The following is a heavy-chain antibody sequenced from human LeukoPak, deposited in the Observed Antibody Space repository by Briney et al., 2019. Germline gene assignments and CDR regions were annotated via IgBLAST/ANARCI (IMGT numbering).Heavy chain of an antibody. CDR1: GFTFSSYA. J-gene: IGHJ4*02. V-gene: IGHV3-23*01. D-gene: IGHD3-10*01. Sequence: SGGSLRLSCAASGFTFSSYAMSWVRQAPGKGLEWVSAISGSGGSTYYADSVKGRFTISRDNSKNTLYLQMNSLRAEDTAVYYCGSERLGEWASMPIDYWGQGTLVTVSS. CDR3: GSERLGEWASMPIDY. CDR2: ISGSGGST.